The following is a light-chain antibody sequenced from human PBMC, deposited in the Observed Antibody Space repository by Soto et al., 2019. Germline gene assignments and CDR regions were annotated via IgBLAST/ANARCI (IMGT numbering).Light chain of an antibody. CDR2: DAS. V-gene: IGKV3-20*01. CDR3: QHYGSSPIT. J-gene: IGKJ5*01. Sequence: EIVLTPSPGTLALSPGEGATLYCRASQSVSYYLAWYQQKPGQAPRLLIYDASSRATGVPDRFSGSGSGTDFTLTISRLEPEDFAVYYCQHYGSSPITFGQGTRLEIK. CDR1: QSVSYY.